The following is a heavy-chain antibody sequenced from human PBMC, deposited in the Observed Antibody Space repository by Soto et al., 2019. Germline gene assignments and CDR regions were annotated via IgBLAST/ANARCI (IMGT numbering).Heavy chain of an antibody. J-gene: IGHJ6*02. D-gene: IGHD3-10*01. Sequence: SETLSLTCAVYGGSFSGYYWSWIRQPPGKGLEWIGEINHSGSTNYNPSLKSRVTISVDTSKNQFSLKLSSVTAADTAVYYCARDVRMVRGDPTDVWGQGTTVTVSS. V-gene: IGHV4-34*01. CDR1: GGSFSGYY. CDR3: ARDVRMVRGDPTDV. CDR2: INHSGST.